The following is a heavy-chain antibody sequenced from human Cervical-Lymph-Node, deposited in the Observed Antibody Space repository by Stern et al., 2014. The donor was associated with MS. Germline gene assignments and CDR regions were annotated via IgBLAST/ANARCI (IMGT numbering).Heavy chain of an antibody. CDR3: ARGGAKKYYLDS. CDR2: INPSTGSS. CDR1: GYTFTSHY. V-gene: IGHV1-46*01. D-gene: IGHD1-26*01. J-gene: IGHJ4*02. Sequence: VQLVQSGPEVKKPGASVRVSCKASGYTFTSHYMHWVRQAPGQGLEWMGLINPSTGSSIYAQRFQGRVAMTRDTSSTTVFLEPSRLKSEETALYYCARGGAKKYYLDSWGQGTLVTVSS.